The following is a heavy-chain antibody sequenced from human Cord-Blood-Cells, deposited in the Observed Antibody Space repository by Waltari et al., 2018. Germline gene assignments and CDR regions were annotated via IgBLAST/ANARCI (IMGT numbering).Heavy chain of an antibody. CDR2: IYHSGST. CDR1: GGSISSGGYS. D-gene: IGHD6-13*01. V-gene: IGHV4-30-2*01. J-gene: IGHJ3*02. CDR3: ARGGTSSSWYAFDI. Sequence: QLQLQESGSGLVKPSQTLSLTCAVSGGSISSGGYSWRWIRQPPGKGLEWIGYIYHSGSTYYNPSLKSRVTISVDRSKNQFSLKLSSVTAADTAVYYCARGGTSSSWYAFDIWGQGTMVTVSS.